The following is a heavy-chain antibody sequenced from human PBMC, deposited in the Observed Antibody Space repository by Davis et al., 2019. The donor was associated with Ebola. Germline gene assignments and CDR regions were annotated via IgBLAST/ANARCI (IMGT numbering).Heavy chain of an antibody. J-gene: IGHJ4*02. CDR1: GYAFTSYD. D-gene: IGHD1-1*01. CDR2: INPSGGST. V-gene: IGHV1-46*01. CDR3: ARATVLDY. Sequence: ASVKVSCKASGYAFTSYDINWVRQAPGQGLEWMGIINPSGGSTTYAQKFQGRVTMTRDTSTSTVYMELSSLRSEDTAVYYCARATVLDYWGQGTLVTVSS.